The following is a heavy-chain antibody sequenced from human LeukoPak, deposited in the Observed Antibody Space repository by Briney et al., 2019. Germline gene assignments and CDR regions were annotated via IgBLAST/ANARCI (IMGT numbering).Heavy chain of an antibody. Sequence: SETLSLTCAVSGGSISSGGYSWSWIRQHPGKGLEWIGYIYYSGSTYYNPSLKSRVTISVDTSKNQFSLKLSSVTAADTAVYYRARGTPPYDFWSGYYSGVGNYFDYWGQGTLVTVSS. CDR3: ARGTPPYDFWSGYYSGVGNYFDY. CDR1: GGSISSGGYS. D-gene: IGHD3-3*01. CDR2: IYYSGST. J-gene: IGHJ4*02. V-gene: IGHV4-31*11.